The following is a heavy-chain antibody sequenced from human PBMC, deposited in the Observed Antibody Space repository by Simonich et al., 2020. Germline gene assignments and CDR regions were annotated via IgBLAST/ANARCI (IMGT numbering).Heavy chain of an antibody. Sequence: QVQLVQSGAEVKKPGASVKVSCKASGYTFTGYYMHWVRQAPGQGLEGMGWSNPNRGGTNYAQKFQGRVTMTRDKSISTAYMELSRLRSDDTAVYYCARDSYSSWYFDLWGRGTLVTVSS. V-gene: IGHV1-2*02. CDR1: GYTFTGYY. J-gene: IGHJ2*01. CDR2: SNPNRGGT. D-gene: IGHD6-13*01. CDR3: ARDSYSSWYFDL.